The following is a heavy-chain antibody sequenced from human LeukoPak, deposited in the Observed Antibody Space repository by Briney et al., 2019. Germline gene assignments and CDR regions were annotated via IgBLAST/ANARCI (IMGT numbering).Heavy chain of an antibody. CDR1: GGSFSGFY. Sequence: SETLSPTCAVYGGSFSGFYWSWIRQPPGKGLEWIGDINHSGGTNYIPSLKSRVTISVDTSKKQFSLKLTSVTAADTAVYYCARGRPYYDILTGYSAYYFDYWGQGTLVTVSS. D-gene: IGHD3-9*01. J-gene: IGHJ4*02. V-gene: IGHV4-34*01. CDR3: ARGRPYYDILTGYSAYYFDY. CDR2: INHSGGT.